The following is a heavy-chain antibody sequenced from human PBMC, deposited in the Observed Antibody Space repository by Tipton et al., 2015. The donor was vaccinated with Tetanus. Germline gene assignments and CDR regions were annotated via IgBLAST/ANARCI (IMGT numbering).Heavy chain of an antibody. Sequence: TLSLTCTVSGASIRGGTFYWGWIRQPPGKGLEWIGSIYESGDTYYIPSLKGRVTISVDTSTNQFSLTLNSMAAADAGVYYCARHQSGYFTPFDYWGQGKLVTASS. V-gene: IGHV4-39*01. CDR2: IYESGDT. CDR3: ARHQSGYFTPFDY. CDR1: GASIRGGTFY. J-gene: IGHJ4*02. D-gene: IGHD3-3*01.